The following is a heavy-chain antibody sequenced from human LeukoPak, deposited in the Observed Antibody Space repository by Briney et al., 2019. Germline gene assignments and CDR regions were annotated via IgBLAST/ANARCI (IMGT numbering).Heavy chain of an antibody. V-gene: IGHV3-48*01. CDR2: ISSNSNTI. D-gene: IGHD2-15*01. J-gene: IGHJ6*02. Sequence: GGSLRLSCADSGFTFSRYSMNWARQAPGKGLEWVSYISSNSNTIYYADSVKGRFTISRDNGKNSLYLQMNSLRAKDTAVYYCARDLQGSYYYGMDVWGQGTTVIVSS. CDR1: GFTFSRYS. CDR3: ARDLQGSYYYGMDV.